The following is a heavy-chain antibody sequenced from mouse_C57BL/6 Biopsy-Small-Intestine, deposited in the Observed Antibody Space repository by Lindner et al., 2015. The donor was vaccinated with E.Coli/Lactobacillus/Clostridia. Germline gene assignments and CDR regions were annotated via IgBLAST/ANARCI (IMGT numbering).Heavy chain of an antibody. CDR2: ISSGSNTT. CDR1: GFTFSDYG. CDR3: ARWGELRLRGAMDY. J-gene: IGHJ4*01. V-gene: IGHV5-17*01. D-gene: IGHD3-2*02. Sequence: VQLQESGGGLVKPGGSLKLSCAASGFTFSDYGMHWVRQAPEKGLEWVAHISSGSNTTYYADTVKGRFTISRDNAKNTLFLQMTSLRSEDTAMYYCARWGELRLRGAMDYWGQGTSVTVSS.